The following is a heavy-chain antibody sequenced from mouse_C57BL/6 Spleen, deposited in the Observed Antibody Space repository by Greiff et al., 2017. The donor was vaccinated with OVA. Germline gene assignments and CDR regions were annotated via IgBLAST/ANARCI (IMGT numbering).Heavy chain of an antibody. D-gene: IGHD1-1*01. CDR3: ANYYGSSYGSAMDY. V-gene: IGHV5-4*01. CDR2: ISDVGSYT. Sequence: EVQVVESGGGLVKPGGSLKLSCAASGFTFSSYAMSWVRQTPEKRLEWVATISDVGSYTYYPDNVKGRFTISRDNAKNNLYLQMSHLKSEDTAMYYCANYYGSSYGSAMDYWGQGTSVTVSS. J-gene: IGHJ4*01. CDR1: GFTFSSYA.